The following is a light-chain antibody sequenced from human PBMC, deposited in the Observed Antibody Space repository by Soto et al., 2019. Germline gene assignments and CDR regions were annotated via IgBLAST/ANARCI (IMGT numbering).Light chain of an antibody. CDR2: KVS. V-gene: IGKV2-24*01. Sequence: DVVLTQTPLSSPVTLGQPASISCRSSQSLEHSDGNTYLSWLHQRPGQPPRLLIYKVSNRFSGVPDRFSGSGAGTEFTLKISGVEAEDVGIYYCKQATQYNPYTFGQGTKLEIK. CDR3: KQATQYNPYT. J-gene: IGKJ2*01. CDR1: QSLEHSDGNTY.